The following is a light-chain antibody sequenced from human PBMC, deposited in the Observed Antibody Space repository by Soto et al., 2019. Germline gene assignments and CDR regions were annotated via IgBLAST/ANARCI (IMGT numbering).Light chain of an antibody. Sequence: QITQSPSTLSASVGARVTITCRASQSISSWLAWYQQKQGKAPKLLIYDASSLESGVPSRFSVIASGTELTITISSLQPDDGETYDGQQYNSYSWTFGQGTKVDIK. CDR2: DAS. CDR3: QQYNSYSWT. J-gene: IGKJ1*01. V-gene: IGKV1-5*01. CDR1: QSISSW.